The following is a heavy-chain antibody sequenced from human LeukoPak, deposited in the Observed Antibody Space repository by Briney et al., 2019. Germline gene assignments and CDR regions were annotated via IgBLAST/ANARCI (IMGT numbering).Heavy chain of an antibody. J-gene: IGHJ6*02. Sequence: SETLSLTCAVYGGSFSGYYWSWIRQPPGKGLGGIGEINHSGSTNYNPSLKSRVTISVDTSKNQFSLKLSSVTAADTAVYYCARSGTVDYYYYGMDVWGQGTTVTVSS. V-gene: IGHV4-34*01. CDR1: GGSFSGYY. CDR3: ARSGTVDYYYYGMDV. D-gene: IGHD3-10*01. CDR2: INHSGST.